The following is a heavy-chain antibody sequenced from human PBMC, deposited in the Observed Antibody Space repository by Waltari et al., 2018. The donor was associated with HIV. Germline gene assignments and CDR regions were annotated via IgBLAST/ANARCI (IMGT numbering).Heavy chain of an antibody. CDR2: INPNSGGT. CDR3: ARDTPDAYYYDTSGYWS. CDR1: GSTFTGSY. Sequence: QVQLVQSGAAVKNPGASVKVSCKASGSTFTGSYMNLVRQAPGQGLEWMGWINPNSGGTNYAQKFQGRVTMTRDTSISTAYMELSRLRSDDTAVYYCARDTPDAYYYDTSGYWSWGQGTLVTVSS. J-gene: IGHJ5*02. D-gene: IGHD3-22*01. V-gene: IGHV1-2*02.